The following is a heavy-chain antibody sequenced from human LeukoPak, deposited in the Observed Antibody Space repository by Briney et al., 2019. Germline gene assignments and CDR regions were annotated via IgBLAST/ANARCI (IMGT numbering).Heavy chain of an antibody. CDR2: INERGDDT. V-gene: IGHV3-23*01. Sequence: GGSLRLSCAASGFTFSSHAMGWVRQAPGKGLVWVSSINERGDDTYYADSVKGRFTISRDNSKNTLFLQMNSLRAEDTAVYYCVRGLVGIIHYAMDVWGQGTTVTVSS. CDR1: GFTFSSHA. CDR3: VRGLVGIIHYAMDV. D-gene: IGHD6-6*01. J-gene: IGHJ6*02.